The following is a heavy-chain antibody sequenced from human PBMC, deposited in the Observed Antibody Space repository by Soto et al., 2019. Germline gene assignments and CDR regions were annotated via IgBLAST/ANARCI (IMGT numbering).Heavy chain of an antibody. J-gene: IGHJ3*02. V-gene: IGHV5-51*01. Sequence: GESLKISCKGSGYSFTSYWIGWVRQMPGKGLEWMGIIYPGDSDTRYSPSFQGQVTISADKSISTAYLQWSSLKASDTAMYYCPSHYSYDDSSGQYAFDSWGKGTMVTVSS. CDR1: GYSFTSYW. CDR3: PSHYSYDDSSGQYAFDS. D-gene: IGHD3-22*01. CDR2: IYPGDSDT.